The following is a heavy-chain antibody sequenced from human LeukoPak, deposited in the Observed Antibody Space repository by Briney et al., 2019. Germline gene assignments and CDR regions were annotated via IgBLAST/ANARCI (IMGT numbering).Heavy chain of an antibody. CDR2: INTNTGNP. CDR3: AREDQYCSSTSCYINWFDP. Sequence: GASVKVSCKASGYTFTSYAMNWVRQAPGQGLEWMGWINTNTGNPTYAQGFTGRFVFSLDTSVSTAYLQISSLKAEDTAVYYCAREDQYCSSTSCYINWFDPWGQGTLVTVSS. CDR1: GYTFTSYA. J-gene: IGHJ5*02. D-gene: IGHD2-2*01. V-gene: IGHV7-4-1*02.